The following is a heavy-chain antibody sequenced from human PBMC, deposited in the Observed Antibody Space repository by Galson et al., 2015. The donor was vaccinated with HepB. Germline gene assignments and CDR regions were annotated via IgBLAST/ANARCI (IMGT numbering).Heavy chain of an antibody. D-gene: IGHD3-10*01. CDR3: VKDLTYYYGSGISRAYGLDV. CDR2: ISWDGVTT. J-gene: IGHJ6*02. V-gene: IGHV3-43*01. Sequence: SLRLSCAASGFTFDDYTMHWVRQAPGKGLEWVSLISWDGVTTYYADSEKGRFTVSRDSSKHSLFLQMNSLRTQDTALYYCVKDLTYYYGSGISRAYGLDVWGQGTPVTVAS. CDR1: GFTFDDYT.